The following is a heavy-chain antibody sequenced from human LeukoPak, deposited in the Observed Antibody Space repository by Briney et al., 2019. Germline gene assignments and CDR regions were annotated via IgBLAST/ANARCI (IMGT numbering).Heavy chain of an antibody. CDR2: INHSGST. CDR1: GGSFSGYY. J-gene: IGHJ4*02. CDR3: ARGFVSTTSYFDY. D-gene: IGHD5/OR15-5a*01. Sequence: SETLSLTRAVYGGSFSGYYWSWIRQPPGKGLEWIGEINHSGSTNYNPSLKSRVTISVDTSKNQFSLKLSSVTAADTAVYYCARGFVSTTSYFDYWGQGTLVTVSS. V-gene: IGHV4-34*01.